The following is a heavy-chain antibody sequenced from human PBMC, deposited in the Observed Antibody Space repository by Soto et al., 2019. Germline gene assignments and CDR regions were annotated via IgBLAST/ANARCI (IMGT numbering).Heavy chain of an antibody. V-gene: IGHV3-48*01. D-gene: IGHD3-3*01. CDR2: ISSSSSTI. Sequence: LRLSCAASGFTFSSYSMNWVRQAPGKGLEWVSYISSSSSTIYYADSVKGRFTISRDNAKNSLYLQMNSLRAEDTAVYYCAREGYYDFWSGYNTPDAFDIWGQGTMVTVSS. J-gene: IGHJ3*02. CDR3: AREGYYDFWSGYNTPDAFDI. CDR1: GFTFSSYS.